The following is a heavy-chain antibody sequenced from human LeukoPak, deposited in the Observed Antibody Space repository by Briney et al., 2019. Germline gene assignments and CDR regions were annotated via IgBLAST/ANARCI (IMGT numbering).Heavy chain of an antibody. J-gene: IGHJ4*02. CDR1: GPISSSYG. Sequence: PGGSLRLSCVVSGPISSSYGLHWVRQAPGKGLVWVSRIASDGSSTTYADSVRGRFSISRDNAKNTLYLQMNSLRVEDTAVYYCARGRPHGNDYWGQGTLVTVSS. D-gene: IGHD4-23*01. CDR2: IASDGSST. V-gene: IGHV3-74*01. CDR3: ARGRPHGNDY.